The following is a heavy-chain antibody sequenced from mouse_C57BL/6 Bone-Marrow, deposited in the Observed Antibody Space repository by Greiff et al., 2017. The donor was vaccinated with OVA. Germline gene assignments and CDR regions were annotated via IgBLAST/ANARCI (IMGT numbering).Heavy chain of an antibody. CDR2: ISNGGGST. CDR3: ARHPRPSSGYRSCAMDY. CDR1: GFTFSDYY. V-gene: IGHV5-12*01. J-gene: IGHJ4*01. D-gene: IGHD3-2*02. Sequence: EVKLMESGGGLVQPGGSLKLSCAASGFTFSDYYMYWVRQTPEKRLEWVAYISNGGGSTYYPDTVKGRFTISRDNAKNTLYLQMSRLKSEDTAMYYCARHPRPSSGYRSCAMDYWGQGTSVTVSS.